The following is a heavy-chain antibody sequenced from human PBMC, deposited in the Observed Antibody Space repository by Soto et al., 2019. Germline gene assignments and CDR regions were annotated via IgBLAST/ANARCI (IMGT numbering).Heavy chain of an antibody. J-gene: IGHJ5*02. Sequence: QVHLVQSETEVKEPGASVTVSCKTSHATFTGYTINWVRQAPGQGLEWLGWISSLSGNTYYARDFQGRLTMTTNTSATTAYMELRSLRSDDTAVYFCARGMVTSGRWFGPWGQGTLVTVSS. CDR1: HATFTGYT. V-gene: IGHV1-18*04. D-gene: IGHD2-21*02. CDR2: ISSLSGNT. CDR3: ARGMVTSGRWFGP.